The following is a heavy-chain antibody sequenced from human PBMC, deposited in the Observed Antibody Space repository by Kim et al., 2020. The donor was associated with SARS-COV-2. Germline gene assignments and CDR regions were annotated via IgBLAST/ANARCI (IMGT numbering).Heavy chain of an antibody. V-gene: IGHV4-61*02. Sequence: SETLSLTCTVSGGSISSGSYYWSWIRQPAGKGLEWIGRIYTSGSTNYNPSLKSRVTISVDTSKNQFSLKLSSVTAADTAVYYCARAGDYYGSGSYAFDIWGQGTMVTVSS. D-gene: IGHD3-10*01. CDR2: IYTSGST. CDR1: GGSISSGSYY. J-gene: IGHJ3*02. CDR3: ARAGDYYGSGSYAFDI.